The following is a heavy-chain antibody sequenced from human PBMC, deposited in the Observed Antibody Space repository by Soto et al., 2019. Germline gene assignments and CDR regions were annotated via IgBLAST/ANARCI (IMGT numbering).Heavy chain of an antibody. J-gene: IGHJ4*02. D-gene: IGHD3-22*01. CDR1: GFTFSDYY. CDR2: ISSSGSTI. CDR3: AGDYRPRVGSGYYFVDY. V-gene: IGHV3-11*01. Sequence: GGSLRLSCAASGFTFSDYYMSWIRQAPGKGLEWVSYISSSGSTIYYADSVKGRFTISRDNAKNSLYLQMNSLRAADTAVYYSAGDYRPRVGSGYYFVDYWGQGTLVTVSS.